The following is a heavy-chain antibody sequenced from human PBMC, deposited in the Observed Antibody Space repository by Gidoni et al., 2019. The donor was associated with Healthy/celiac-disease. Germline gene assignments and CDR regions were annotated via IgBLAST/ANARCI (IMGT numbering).Heavy chain of an antibody. D-gene: IGHD4-17*01. CDR1: GFTFSSYG. J-gene: IGHJ4*02. CDR2: IWDDGSNK. Sequence: QVQLVESGGVVVQPGRSLRLSCAASGFTFSSYGMHWVRRAPGKGLEWVAVIWDDGSNKDYADSVKGRFTISRDNSKNTLYLQMNSLRAEDTAVYYCARGPYGDIFDYWGQGTLVTVSS. CDR3: ARGPYGDIFDY. V-gene: IGHV3-33*01.